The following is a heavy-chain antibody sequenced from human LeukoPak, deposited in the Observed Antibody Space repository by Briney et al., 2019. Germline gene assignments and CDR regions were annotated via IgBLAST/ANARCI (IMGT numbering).Heavy chain of an antibody. V-gene: IGHV3-30-3*01. J-gene: IGHJ6*03. CDR1: GFTFSRYT. CDR2: ISYDGSNK. Sequence: GGSLRLSCVASGFTFSRYTMHWVRQTPGKGLEWVAVISYDGSNKYYADSVKGRFTISRDNSKNTLYLQMNSLRAEDTAVYYCARGSTSHYYMDVWGKGTTVTVSS. D-gene: IGHD2-2*01. CDR3: ARGSTSHYYMDV.